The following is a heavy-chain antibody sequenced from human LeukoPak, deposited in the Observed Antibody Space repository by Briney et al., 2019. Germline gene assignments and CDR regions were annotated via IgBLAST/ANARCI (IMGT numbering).Heavy chain of an antibody. D-gene: IGHD1-26*01. J-gene: IGHJ4*02. CDR2: IYYSGST. CDR1: GGSISSSSYY. CDR3: ARVLPLVGATGCFDY. V-gene: IGHV4-39*07. Sequence: PSETLSLTCTVSGGSISSSSYYWGWIRQPPGKGLEWIGSIYYSGSTYYNPSLKSRVTISVDTSKNQFSLKLSSVTAADTAVYYCARVLPLVGATGCFDYWGQGTLVTVSS.